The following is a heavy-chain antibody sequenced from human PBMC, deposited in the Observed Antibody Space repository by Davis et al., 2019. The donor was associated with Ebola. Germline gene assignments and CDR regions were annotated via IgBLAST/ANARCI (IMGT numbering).Heavy chain of an antibody. CDR3: ARVSYTNGLYYFDY. D-gene: IGHD6-19*01. CDR2: ISTSSTYI. Sequence: GESLKISCAASGFTFGSYSMSWVRQAPGKGLEWVSCISTSSTYIYYADPVKGRFTISRDNAKNSLYLQLNSLRAEDTAVYYCARVSYTNGLYYFDYWGQGTLVTVSS. V-gene: IGHV3-21*01. J-gene: IGHJ4*02. CDR1: GFTFGSYS.